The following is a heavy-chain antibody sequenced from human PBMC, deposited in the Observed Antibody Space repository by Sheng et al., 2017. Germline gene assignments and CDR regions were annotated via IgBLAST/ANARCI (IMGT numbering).Heavy chain of an antibody. J-gene: IGHJ6*03. CDR2: ISSSSSYI. V-gene: IGHV3-21*01. D-gene: IGHD3-22*01. Sequence: EVQLVESGGGLVKPGGSLRLSCAASGFTFSSYSMNWVRQAPGKGLEWVSSISSSSSYIYYADSVKGRFTISRDNAKNSLYLQMNSLRAEDTAVYYCARDQGELDYYDSIEDYYYYMDVWGKGTTVTVSS. CDR3: ARDQGELDYYDSIEDYYYYMDV. CDR1: GFTFSSYS.